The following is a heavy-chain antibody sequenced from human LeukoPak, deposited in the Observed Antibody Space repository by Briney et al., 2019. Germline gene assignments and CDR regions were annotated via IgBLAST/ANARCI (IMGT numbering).Heavy chain of an antibody. CDR3: AKAQAKTTHFMIVVVINGSPLDY. D-gene: IGHD3-22*01. V-gene: IGHV3-23*01. J-gene: IGHJ4*02. Sequence: SGGSLRLSCAASGVTFSSYAMSWVRQAPGKGLEWVSAISGSGGSTYYADSVKGRFTISRDNSKNTLYLQMNSLRAEDTAVYYCAKAQAKTTHFMIVVVINGSPLDYWGQGTLVTVSS. CDR2: ISGSGGST. CDR1: GVTFSSYA.